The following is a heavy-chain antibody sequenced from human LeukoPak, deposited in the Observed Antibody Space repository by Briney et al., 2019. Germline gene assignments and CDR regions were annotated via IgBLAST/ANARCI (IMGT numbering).Heavy chain of an antibody. Sequence: SETLSLTCAVYGGSFSGYYWSWISQPPGKGLEWIGEINHSGSTNYNPSLKSRVTMSVDTSKNQFSLKLTSVTAADTAVYYCARGTLKSPTRPRDYWGQGNLVTVSS. J-gene: IGHJ4*02. CDR3: ARGTLKSPTRPRDY. CDR2: INHSGST. V-gene: IGHV4-34*01. CDR1: GGSFSGYY.